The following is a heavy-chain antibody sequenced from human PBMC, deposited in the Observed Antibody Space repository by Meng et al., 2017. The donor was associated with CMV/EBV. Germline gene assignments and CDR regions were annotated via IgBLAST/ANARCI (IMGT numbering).Heavy chain of an antibody. J-gene: IGHJ5*02. CDR2: ISAYNGNT. CDR1: GYTFTSYG. V-gene: IGHV1-18*01. Sequence: ASVKVSCKASGYTFTSYGISWVRQAPGRGLEWMGWISAYNGNTNYAQKLQGRVTMTTDTSTSTAYMELRSLRSDDTAVYYCARHYSNLKGGWFDPWGQGTLVTVSS. CDR3: ARHYSNLKGGWFDP. D-gene: IGHD4-11*01.